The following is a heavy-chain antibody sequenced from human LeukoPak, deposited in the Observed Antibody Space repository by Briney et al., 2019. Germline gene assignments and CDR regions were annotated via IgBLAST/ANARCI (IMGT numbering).Heavy chain of an antibody. CDR2: INPNSGGT. J-gene: IGHJ5*02. CDR3: ARDLSWIQTPSP. D-gene: IGHD5-18*01. V-gene: IGHV1-2*02. CDR1: GYTFTGYY. Sequence: ASVKVSCKASGYTFTGYYMHWVRQAPGQGLEWMGWINPNSGGTNYAQKFQGRVTMTRDTSISTAYMELSRLRSDDTAVYYCARDLSWIQTPSPWGQGTLVTVSS.